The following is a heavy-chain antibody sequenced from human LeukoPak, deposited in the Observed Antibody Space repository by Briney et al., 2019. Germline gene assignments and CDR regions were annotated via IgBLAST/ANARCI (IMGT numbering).Heavy chain of an antibody. D-gene: IGHD3-22*01. CDR2: IYYTGVT. Sequence: SDTLSLTCAVSSRSMNSYYWSGIRPPPAQGLEWIGYIYYTGVTNYSPSLKRRLTISLDTAMKQFSLNLRSVTAADTAMYYCARGGSGYPLDYWGQGTLVTVSS. V-gene: IGHV4-59*07. J-gene: IGHJ4*02. CDR3: ARGGSGYPLDY. CDR1: SRSMNSYY.